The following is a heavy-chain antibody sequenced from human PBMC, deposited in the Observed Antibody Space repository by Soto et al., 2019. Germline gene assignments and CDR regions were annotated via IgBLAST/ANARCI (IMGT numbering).Heavy chain of an antibody. Sequence: ASVKVSCKASGYTFTSFYVHWVRQAPGQGLEWMGVINPNGGSTAYAQKFQGRVTMTRDTSTSTVYMELSSLRSEDTAVFYCARLATVTPPYYFDYWGQGTLVTAPQ. CDR2: INPNGGST. CDR1: GYTFTSFY. V-gene: IGHV1-46*01. J-gene: IGHJ4*02. D-gene: IGHD4-17*01. CDR3: ARLATVTPPYYFDY.